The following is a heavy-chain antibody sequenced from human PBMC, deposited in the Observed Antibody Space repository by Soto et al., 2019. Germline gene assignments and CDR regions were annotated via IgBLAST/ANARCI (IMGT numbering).Heavy chain of an antibody. V-gene: IGHV1-69*13. Sequence: SVKVSCKASGGTFSSYAISWVRQAPGQGLEWMGGIIPIFGTANYAQKFQGRVTTTADESTSTAYMELSSLRSEDTAVYYCARAPVVVVVAAKAYYYYGMDVWGQGTTVTVSS. D-gene: IGHD2-15*01. CDR3: ARAPVVVVVAAKAYYYYGMDV. CDR2: IIPIFGTA. CDR1: GGTFSSYA. J-gene: IGHJ6*02.